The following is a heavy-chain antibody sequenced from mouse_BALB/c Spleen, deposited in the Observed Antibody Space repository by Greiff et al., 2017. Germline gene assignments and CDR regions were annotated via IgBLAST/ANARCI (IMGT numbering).Heavy chain of an antibody. CDR3: GRGGYDYTWLAY. Sequence: QVQLQQSGPELVKPGASVKISCKASGYAFSSSWMNWVKQRPGQGLEWIGRIYPGDGDTNYNGKFKGKATLTADKSSSTAYMQLSSLTSVDSAVYFCGRGGYDYTWLAYWGQGTLVTVSA. V-gene: IGHV1-82*01. D-gene: IGHD2-4*01. CDR2: IYPGDGDT. J-gene: IGHJ3*01. CDR1: GYAFSSSW.